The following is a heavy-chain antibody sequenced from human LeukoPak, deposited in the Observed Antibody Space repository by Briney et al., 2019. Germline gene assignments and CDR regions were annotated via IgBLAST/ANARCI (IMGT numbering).Heavy chain of an antibody. J-gene: IGHJ4*02. CDR1: GFTFSTSW. CDR3: ARAPSYLFGVVPTYYFDY. CDR2: ISSNGGST. Sequence: GGSLRLSCAASGFTFSTSWMHWVRQAPGKGLEYVSAISSNGGSTYYANSVKGRFTISRDNSKNTLYLQMGSLRAEDMAVYYCARAPSYLFGVVPTYYFDYWGQGTLVTVSS. D-gene: IGHD3-3*01. V-gene: IGHV3-64*01.